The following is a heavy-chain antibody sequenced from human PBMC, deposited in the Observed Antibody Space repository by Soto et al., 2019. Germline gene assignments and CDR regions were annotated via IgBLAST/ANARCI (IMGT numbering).Heavy chain of an antibody. J-gene: IGHJ6*02. CDR2: IVSSSSTI. CDR1: GFTFSSYS. V-gene: IGHV3-48*01. CDR3: ASGVVVITGTPGGGMDV. D-gene: IGHD3-22*01. Sequence: PGGSLRLSCAASGFTFSSYSMNWVRQAPGKGLEWVSYIVSSSSTIYYADSVKGRFTISRDNAKNSLYLQMNSLRAEDTAVFYCASGVVVITGTPGGGMDVWGQGTTVTVSS.